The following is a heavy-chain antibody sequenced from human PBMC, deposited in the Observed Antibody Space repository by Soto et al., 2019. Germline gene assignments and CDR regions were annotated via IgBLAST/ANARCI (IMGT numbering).Heavy chain of an antibody. J-gene: IGHJ4*02. CDR2: IKSKSDGGAR. D-gene: IGHD1-1*01. Sequence: EVQVVESGGDLVKPGGSLRLSCVTSGFMFSSAWMSWVRQAPGKGLEWVGRIKSKSDGGARDYAAPVKGRFSISRDDSKNTVYLQMNSLRAEDTAVYYCVEGWNDFWGQGTLVIVSS. V-gene: IGHV3-15*01. CDR3: VEGWNDF. CDR1: GFMFSSAW.